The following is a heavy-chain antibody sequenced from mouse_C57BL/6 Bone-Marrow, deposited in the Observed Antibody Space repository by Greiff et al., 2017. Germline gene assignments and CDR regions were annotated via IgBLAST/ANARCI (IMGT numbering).Heavy chain of an antibody. CDR1: GYTFTGYW. J-gene: IGHJ1*03. Sequence: VKLVESGAELMKPGASVKLSCKATGYTFTGYWIEWVKQRPGHGLEGIGEILPGSGSTNYNEKFKGKATFTADTSSNTAYMQLSSLTTEDSAIYYCARLYYSNYGRPYWYFDVWGTGTTVTVSS. CDR2: ILPGSGST. V-gene: IGHV1-9*01. CDR3: ARLYYSNYGRPYWYFDV. D-gene: IGHD2-5*01.